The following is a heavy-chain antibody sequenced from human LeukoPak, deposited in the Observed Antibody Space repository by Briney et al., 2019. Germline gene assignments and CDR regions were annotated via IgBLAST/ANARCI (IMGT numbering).Heavy chain of an antibody. D-gene: IGHD3-22*01. Sequence: ASVKVSCKASGYTFTNYYLYWVRQAPGQGLEWMGIINPSGGSTSYAQKFQGRFTMTRDTSTSTVYMELRSLRSDDTAVYYCARAYYYENSGDYPCGEYWGQGTLVTVSS. CDR2: INPSGGST. V-gene: IGHV1-46*01. J-gene: IGHJ4*02. CDR1: GYTFTNYY. CDR3: ARAYYYENSGDYPCGEY.